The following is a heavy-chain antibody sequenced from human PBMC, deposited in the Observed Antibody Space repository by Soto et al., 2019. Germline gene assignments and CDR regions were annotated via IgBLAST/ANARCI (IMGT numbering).Heavy chain of an antibody. V-gene: IGHV3-48*01. J-gene: IGHJ4*02. D-gene: IGHD5-12*01. CDR3: ARDSGIRVATAFDY. Sequence: PGGSLILSCAASRFSFSSYGMHWVRQAPGKGLEWVSYISSSSSTIYYADSVKGRFTISRDNAKNSLYLQMNSLRAEDTAVYYCARDSGIRVATAFDYWGQGTLVTVSS. CDR1: RFSFSSYG. CDR2: ISSSSSTI.